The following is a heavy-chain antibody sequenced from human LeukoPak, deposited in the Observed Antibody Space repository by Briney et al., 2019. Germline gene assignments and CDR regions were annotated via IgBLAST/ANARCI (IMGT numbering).Heavy chain of an antibody. CDR3: AKDYNYGFDY. D-gene: IGHD5-24*01. J-gene: IGHJ4*02. CDR1: GFTFSSYA. Sequence: GGSLRLSCAASGFTFSSYAMSWVRQAPGKGLEWVSAISGSGGSIYYADSVKGRFTISRDNFNNILYLQMNSLRAEDTAVYYCAKDYNYGFDYWGQGAQVTVSA. V-gene: IGHV3-23*01. CDR2: ISGSGGSI.